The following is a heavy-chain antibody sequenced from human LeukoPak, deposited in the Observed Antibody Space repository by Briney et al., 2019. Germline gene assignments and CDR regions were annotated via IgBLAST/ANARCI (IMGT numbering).Heavy chain of an antibody. CDR3: ARGPPRGKYYYMDV. Sequence: LPGGSLRLSCAASGFTFSSFDMPWVRHPTGQGLEWVSTIGTASDTYYPGSVEGRFTLSRDNAKNSLYLQMNSLTAGDTAVYYCARGPPRGKYYYMDVWGKGTTVTVSS. V-gene: IGHV3-13*01. J-gene: IGHJ6*03. CDR1: GFTFSSFD. D-gene: IGHD1-1*01. CDR2: IGTASDT.